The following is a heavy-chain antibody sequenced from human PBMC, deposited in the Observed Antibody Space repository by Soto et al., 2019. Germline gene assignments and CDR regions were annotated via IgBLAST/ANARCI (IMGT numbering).Heavy chain of an antibody. V-gene: IGHV4-34*01. D-gene: IGHD2-8*01. CDR1: GGSFSGYY. J-gene: IGHJ4*02. CDR2: INHSGST. CDR3: ALYCTNGVCSNFDY. Sequence: PSETLSLTCAVYGGSFSGYYWSWIRQPPGKGLEWIGEINHSGSTNYNPSLKSRVTIPVDTSKNQFSLKLSSVTAADTAVYYCALYCTNGVCSNFDYWGQGTLVTVSS.